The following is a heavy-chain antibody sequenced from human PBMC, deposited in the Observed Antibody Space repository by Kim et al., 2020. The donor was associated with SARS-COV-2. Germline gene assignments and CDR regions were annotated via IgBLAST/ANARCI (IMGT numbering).Heavy chain of an antibody. J-gene: IGHJ6*02. D-gene: IGHD6-19*01. CDR2: ITYDGGKT. CDR3: AKDDGGGYSSGWTDYYYGMDV. CDR1: EFTFSSYA. V-gene: IGHV3-30*18. Sequence: GGSLRLSCAASEFTFSSYAMHWVRQAPGKGLEWVAGITYDGGKTYYADSVRGRFTISRDNSKNTLYLQMDSLRVEDTAVYYCAKDDGGGYSSGWTDYYYGMDVWGQGTTVTVSS.